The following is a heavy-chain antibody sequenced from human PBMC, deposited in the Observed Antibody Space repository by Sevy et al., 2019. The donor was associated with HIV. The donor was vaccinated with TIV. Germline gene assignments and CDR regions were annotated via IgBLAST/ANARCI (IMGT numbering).Heavy chain of an antibody. CDR3: AKDTVPVGYRFDYQYTYYYGMDV. Sequence: GGSLRLSCVASGSGFSFDDYAMNWVRQAPGKGLEWVAGISWNGFSTGYGDSVKGRATISSDNAKDSVYLQMNNLRDEDTALYYCAKDTVPVGYRFDYQYTYYYGMDVWGQGTTVTVSS. CDR1: GSGFSFDDYA. V-gene: IGHV3-9*01. CDR2: ISWNGFST. D-gene: IGHD5-18*01. J-gene: IGHJ6*02.